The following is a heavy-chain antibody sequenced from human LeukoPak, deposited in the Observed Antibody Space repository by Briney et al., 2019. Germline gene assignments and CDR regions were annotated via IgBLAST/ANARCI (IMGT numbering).Heavy chain of an antibody. J-gene: IGHJ4*02. D-gene: IGHD2-21*02. Sequence: SETLSLTCTVSGGSISSYYWSWIRQPPGKGLEWIGYIDYSGSTNYNPSLKSRVTISVDTSKNQFSLKLSSVTAADTAVYYCAREYCGRDCYLDYWGQGTLVTVSS. CDR2: IDYSGST. CDR3: AREYCGRDCYLDY. V-gene: IGHV4-59*12. CDR1: GGSISSYY.